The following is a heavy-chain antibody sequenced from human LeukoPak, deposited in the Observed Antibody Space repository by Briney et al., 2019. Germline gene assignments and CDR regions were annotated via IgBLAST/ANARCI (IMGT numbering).Heavy chain of an antibody. Sequence: GGSLRLSCAASGFTFSSYSMNWVRQAPGKGLEWVSSISSSSSYIYYADSVKGRFTISRDNAKNSLYLQMNSLRAEDTPVYYCAREDTAMVIPFDYWGQGTLVTVSS. CDR1: GFTFSSYS. J-gene: IGHJ4*02. CDR2: ISSSSSYI. D-gene: IGHD5-18*01. V-gene: IGHV3-21*01. CDR3: AREDTAMVIPFDY.